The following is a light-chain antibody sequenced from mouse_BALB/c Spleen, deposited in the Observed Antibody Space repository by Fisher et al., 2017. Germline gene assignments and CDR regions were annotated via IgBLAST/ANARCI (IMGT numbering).Light chain of an antibody. CDR3: QQWSSNPLT. CDR1: SSVSY. CDR2: STS. J-gene: IGKJ4*01. Sequence: IVMTQTTAIMSASLGEEITLTCSASSSVSYMHWYQQKSGTSPKLLIYSTSNLASGVPSRFSGSGSGTSYSLTISSMEAEDAATYYCQQWSSNPLTFGSGTKLEIK. V-gene: IGKV4-80*01.